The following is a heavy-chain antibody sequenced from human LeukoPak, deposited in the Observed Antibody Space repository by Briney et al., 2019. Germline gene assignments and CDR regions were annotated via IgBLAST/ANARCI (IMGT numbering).Heavy chain of an antibody. V-gene: IGHV1-69*06. Sequence: SVKVSCKASGGTFSTYAISWVRQAPGQGLEWMGGIIPLFGATNNARKFQDRVTFTADKLTDTAYMALSSLRDEDTAIYYCLHYSSGWYSVPYWGQGTLVTVSS. CDR2: IIPLFGAT. D-gene: IGHD6-19*01. CDR1: GGTFSTYA. CDR3: LHYSSGWYSVPY. J-gene: IGHJ4*02.